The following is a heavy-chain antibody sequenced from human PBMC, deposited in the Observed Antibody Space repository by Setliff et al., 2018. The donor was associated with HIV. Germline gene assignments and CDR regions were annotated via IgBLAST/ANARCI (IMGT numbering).Heavy chain of an antibody. CDR2: IWYDGSNK. CDR3: EYFGQH. Sequence: GGSLRLSCAASGFTFSDYGMHWVRQAPGKGLEWVAMIWYDGSNKYYADSVKGRVTISRDNAKKSLYLQMNSLRAEDTAGGSSEYFGQHWGQGTLVTVSS. J-gene: IGHJ1*01. V-gene: IGHV3-33*03. CDR1: GFTFSDYG. D-gene: IGHD3-22*01.